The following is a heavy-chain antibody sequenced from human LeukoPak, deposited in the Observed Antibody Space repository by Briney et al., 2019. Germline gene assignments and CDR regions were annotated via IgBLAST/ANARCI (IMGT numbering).Heavy chain of an antibody. D-gene: IGHD5-24*01. V-gene: IGHV3-21*01. CDR2: ISSSSSYI. J-gene: IGHJ4*02. Sequence: GGSLRLSCAASGFTFSSYSMNWVRQAPGKGLEWVSSISSSSSYIYYADSVKGRFTISRDNAKNSLYLQMNSLRAEDTAVYYCARGEQRWLQLVDYWGQGTLVTVSS. CDR1: GFTFSSYS. CDR3: ARGEQRWLQLVDY.